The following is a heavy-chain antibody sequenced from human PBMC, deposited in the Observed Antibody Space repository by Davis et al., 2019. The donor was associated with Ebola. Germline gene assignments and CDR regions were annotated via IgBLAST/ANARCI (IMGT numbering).Heavy chain of an antibody. CDR2: ISGSGGST. V-gene: IGHV3-23*01. CDR1: AFTFSSYA. CDR3: AKGPKSGSLDY. D-gene: IGHD1-26*01. J-gene: IGHJ4*02. Sequence: PGGSLRLSCAASAFTFSSYAMTWVRQAPGKGLEWVSSISGSGGSTYYADSVKGRFTISRDNSKNTLYLQMNSLRADDTAVYYCAKGPKSGSLDYWGQGTLVTVSS.